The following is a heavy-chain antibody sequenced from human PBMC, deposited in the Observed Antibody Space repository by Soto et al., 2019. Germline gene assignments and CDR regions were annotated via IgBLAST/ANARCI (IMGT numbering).Heavy chain of an antibody. D-gene: IGHD3-10*01. J-gene: IGHJ3*02. CDR1: GVTFSDFL. V-gene: IGHV1-69*12. CDR2: ILPISETS. CDR3: AAWNYGSASSYSSADAVDI. Sequence: QVQLVQSGAEVKKPGSSVKVSCKASGVTFSDFLVSWVRQAPGHGLEWMGGILPISETSTYAQKFQGRLTITADESTAHMELSSLISEDTAVYYCAAWNYGSASSYSSADAVDIWGQGTMVTVSS.